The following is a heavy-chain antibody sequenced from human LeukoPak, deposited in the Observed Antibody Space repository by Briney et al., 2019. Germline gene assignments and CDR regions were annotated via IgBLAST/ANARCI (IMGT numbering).Heavy chain of an antibody. J-gene: IGHJ1*01. Sequence: PSETLSLTCAVYGGSFSGYYWSWIRQPPGKGLEWIGEINHSGSTNYNPSLKSRVTISVDTSKNQFSLKLSSVTAADTAVYYCARPRRDGYNFREYFQHWGQGTLVTVSS. D-gene: IGHD5-24*01. CDR2: INHSGST. CDR1: GGSFSGYY. CDR3: ARPRRDGYNFREYFQH. V-gene: IGHV4-34*01.